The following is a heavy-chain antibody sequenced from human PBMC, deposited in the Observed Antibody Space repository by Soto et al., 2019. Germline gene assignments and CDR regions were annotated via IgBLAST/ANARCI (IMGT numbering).Heavy chain of an antibody. CDR2: IYHSGST. CDR1: GGSISSGGYS. V-gene: IGHV4-30-2*01. CDR3: GRGDYANAFDI. D-gene: IGHD4-17*01. Sequence: QLQLQGSGSGLVTPSQTLSLTCAVSGGSISSGGYSWNWIRQPPGKGLEWIGNIYHSGSTYYNASLKSRVTISVDRSKNQFSLKLSSVTAADTAVYYCGRGDYANAFDIWGQGTMVTVSS. J-gene: IGHJ3*02.